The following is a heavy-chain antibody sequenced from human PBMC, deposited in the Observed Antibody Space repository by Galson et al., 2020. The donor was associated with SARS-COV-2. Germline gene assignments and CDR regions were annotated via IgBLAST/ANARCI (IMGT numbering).Heavy chain of an antibody. CDR3: AREKLHCSGGRCYSDS. CDR1: GFTFSSYS. V-gene: IGHV3-21*01. D-gene: IGHD2-15*01. Sequence: TGGSLRLSCAASGFTFSSYSMNWVRQAPGKGLEWVSSISSSSSYIYYADSVKGRFTISRDNAKNSLFLQMNSLRAEDTAVYYCAREKLHCSGGRCYSDSWGQGTLVTVSS. J-gene: IGHJ5*01. CDR2: ISSSSSYI.